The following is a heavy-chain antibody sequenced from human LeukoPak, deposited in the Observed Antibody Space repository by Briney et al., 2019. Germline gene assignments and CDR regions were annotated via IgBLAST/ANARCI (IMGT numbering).Heavy chain of an antibody. V-gene: IGHV3-48*03. CDR1: GFTFSSYE. Sequence: PGGSLRLSCAASGFTFSSYEMNWVRQAPGKGLEWVSYISSSGSTIYYADSVKGRFTISRDNAKNSLYLQMNSLRADDTAVYYCARGPYASGGYGRRGWVHYMAVWGKGTTVTISS. J-gene: IGHJ6*03. D-gene: IGHD3-10*01. CDR3: ARGPYASGGYGRRGWVHYMAV. CDR2: ISSSGSTI.